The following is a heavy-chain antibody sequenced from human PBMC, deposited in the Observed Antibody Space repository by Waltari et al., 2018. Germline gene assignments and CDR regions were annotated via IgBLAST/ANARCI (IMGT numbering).Heavy chain of an antibody. V-gene: IGHV3-21*01. J-gene: IGHJ4*02. CDR2: ISSGSSYI. Sequence: EVELVGSGWGRVKPGGCLRRSCAASGLPFSRSTVNWVRQAPGKVLEWVSSISSGSSYIYYAAPVKGRFTISRDNAKNSLYLQMNSLRVEDTAVYYCAREWGVMVGTAGFYFDYWGQGALVTVSS. CDR3: AREWGVMVGTAGFYFDY. D-gene: IGHD2-15*01. CDR1: GLPFSRST.